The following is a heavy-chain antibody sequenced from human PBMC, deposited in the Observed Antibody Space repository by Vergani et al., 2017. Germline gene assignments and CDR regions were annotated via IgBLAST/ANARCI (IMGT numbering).Heavy chain of an antibody. CDR1: GFTFSSHG. V-gene: IGHV3-33*01. J-gene: IGHJ6*03. CDR3: ARDGGVGTSHYMDV. Sequence: QVQLVESGGGVVQPGKSLRLSCAASGFTFSSHGMHWVRQAPGKGLEWLAVIWSDGSIKYYADSGKGRFTISRDNSKNTLYLHMNSLRGEDTAVYYCARDGGVGTSHYMDVWGKGTTVTVSS. CDR2: IWSDGSIK. D-gene: IGHD2-8*02.